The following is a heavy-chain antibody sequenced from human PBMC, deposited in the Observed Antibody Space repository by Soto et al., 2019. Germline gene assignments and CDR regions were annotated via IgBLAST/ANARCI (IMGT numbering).Heavy chain of an antibody. CDR1: GDTFSSYT. Sequence: QVQLVQSGAEVKKPGSSVKVSCRASGDTFSSYTVNWLRQAPGRGLEWMGRIIPILTTTDYAQNFRGRLTMTADKSTXXXXXXXXXXXXXXXXXXXXXXXXXXXXXXXXXXXXGMDVWGQGPTVTVAS. V-gene: IGHV1-69*08. J-gene: IGHJ6*02. CDR2: IIPILTTT. CDR3: XXXXXXXXXXXXXXXXGMDV.